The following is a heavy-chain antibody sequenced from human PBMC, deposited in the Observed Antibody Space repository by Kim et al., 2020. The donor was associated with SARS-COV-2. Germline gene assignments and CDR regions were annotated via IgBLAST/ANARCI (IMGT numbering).Heavy chain of an antibody. V-gene: IGHV4-61*01. J-gene: IGHJ6*02. CDR2: IYYSGST. Sequence: SETLSLTCTVSGGSVSSGSYYWSWHRQPPGKGLVGFGYIYYSGSTNYNPSLQSPVTISADTSKNQFSLKVNSVTAADAAVYYCARDGVRSSGSIGGYGMDVWGQGTTVTVSS. CDR3: ARDGVRSSGSIGGYGMDV. CDR1: GGSVSSGSYY. D-gene: IGHD3-22*01.